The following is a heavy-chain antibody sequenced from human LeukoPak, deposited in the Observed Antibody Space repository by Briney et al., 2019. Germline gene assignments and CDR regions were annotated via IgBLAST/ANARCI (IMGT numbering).Heavy chain of an antibody. CDR2: ISYDGSNK. CDR3: AKDRRYSSSWYYFDY. J-gene: IGHJ4*02. V-gene: IGHV3-30*18. CDR1: GFTFSNYG. Sequence: GGSLRLSCAASGFTFSNYGMHWVRQAPGKGLEWVAVISYDGSNKIYPDSVKGRFTISRDNSKNTLFLQMNSLRAEDTAVYYCAKDRRYSSSWYYFDYWGQGTLVTVSS. D-gene: IGHD6-13*01.